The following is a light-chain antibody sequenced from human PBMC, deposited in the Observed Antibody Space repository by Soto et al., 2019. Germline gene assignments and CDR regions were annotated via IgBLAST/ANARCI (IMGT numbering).Light chain of an antibody. V-gene: IGKV1-5*03. CDR1: QSISSW. J-gene: IGKJ1*01. CDR3: RQYNTYSRT. CDR2: KAS. Sequence: DIQMTQSPSTLSASVGDRVTITCRASQSISSWLAWYQQKPGKAPKLLIYKASSLESGVPSRFSGSGSGTEFTLTVSSLQPDDFATYYCRQYNTYSRTFGQGTKVDIK.